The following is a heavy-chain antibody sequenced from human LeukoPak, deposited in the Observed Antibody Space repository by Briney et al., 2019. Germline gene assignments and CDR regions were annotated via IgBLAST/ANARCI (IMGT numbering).Heavy chain of an antibody. CDR1: GDSISGYY. CDR2: IYYSGST. D-gene: IGHD3-3*01. J-gene: IGHJ6*03. CDR3: ARVDLYRFFDYYYYYMDV. Sequence: PSETLSLTCSVSGDSISGYYWGWLRQPPGKGLEWIGFIYYSGSTNYNPSLKSRVTISVDTSKNQFSLKLSSMTAADTAVYYCARVDLYRFFDYYYYYMDVWGKGTTVTVSS. V-gene: IGHV4-59*01.